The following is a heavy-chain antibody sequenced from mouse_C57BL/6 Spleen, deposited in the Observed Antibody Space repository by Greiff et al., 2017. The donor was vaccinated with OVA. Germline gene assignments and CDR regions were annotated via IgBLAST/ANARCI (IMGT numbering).Heavy chain of an antibody. D-gene: IGHD1-1*01. V-gene: IGHV2-2*01. J-gene: IGHJ1*03. CDR1: GFSLTSYG. Sequence: QVQLQQSGPGRVQPSQSLSITCTVSGFSLTSYGVHWVRQSPGKGLEWLGVIWSGGSTDYNAAFISRLSISKDNSKSQVFFKMNSLQADDTAIYYCARDYGSSYAWYFDVWGTGTTVTVSS. CDR3: ARDYGSSYAWYFDV. CDR2: IWSGGST.